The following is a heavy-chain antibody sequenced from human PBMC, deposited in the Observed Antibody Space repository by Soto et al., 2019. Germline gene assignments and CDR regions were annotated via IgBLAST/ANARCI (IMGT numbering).Heavy chain of an antibody. CDR2: ISAYNGNT. V-gene: IGHV1-18*01. D-gene: IGHD2-2*01. J-gene: IGHJ6*02. Sequence: QVQLVQSGAEVKKPGASVKVSCKASGYTFTSYGISWVRQAPGQGLEWMGWISAYNGNTNYAQKLQGRVTMTTDTSTSTAYMELRSLRSDDTAVYYCARDPISTSSPPNYYYGMDVWGQGTTVTVSS. CDR3: ARDPISTSSPPNYYYGMDV. CDR1: GYTFTSYG.